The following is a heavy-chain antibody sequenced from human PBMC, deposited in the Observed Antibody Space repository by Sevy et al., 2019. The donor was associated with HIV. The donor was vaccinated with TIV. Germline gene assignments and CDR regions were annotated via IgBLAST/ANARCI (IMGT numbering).Heavy chain of an antibody. CDR2: ILYDSSNK. V-gene: IGHV3-30*03. CDR3: ARGLAALPGYYYGMDV. J-gene: IGHJ6*02. CDR1: GFTFGSYG. D-gene: IGHD6-6*01. Sequence: GGSLRLSCAVSGFTFGSYGMHWVRQAPGKGLEWVAVILYDSSNKYYGDSVKGRFTISRDNSKNTLYLQMISLRTDDTAVYYCARGLAALPGYYYGMDVWGQGTTVTVSS.